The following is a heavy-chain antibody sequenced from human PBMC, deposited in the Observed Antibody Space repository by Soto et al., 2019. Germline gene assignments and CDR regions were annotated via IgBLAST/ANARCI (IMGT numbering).Heavy chain of an antibody. J-gene: IGHJ6*02. V-gene: IGHV3-48*02. CDR3: ARAVTWGLDV. CDR2: ISSSSTGI. D-gene: IGHD3-10*01. CDR1: GFTFRLYS. Sequence: EVQLVESGGGLVQPGGSLRLSCAASGFTFRLYSMSWVRQAPGKGLEWVSYISSSSTGIHYADSVKGRFTISRDDATNSMHLQRNSLRDGDTAVYYCARAVTWGLDVWGQGTTVSISS.